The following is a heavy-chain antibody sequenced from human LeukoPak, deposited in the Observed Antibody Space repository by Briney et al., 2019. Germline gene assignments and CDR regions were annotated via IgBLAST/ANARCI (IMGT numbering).Heavy chain of an antibody. CDR1: GFTVSRNY. V-gene: IGHV3-30*18. J-gene: IGHJ4*02. CDR2: IAFDDTDR. Sequence: GGSLRLSCAASGFTVSRNYMSWVRQAPGKGLEWVAAIAFDDTDRYYIDSVKGRFTISRDDSKNTLYLHMTSLRAEDTAVYYCTNSDDYGDYWGQGTLVTVSS. CDR3: TNSDDYGDY.